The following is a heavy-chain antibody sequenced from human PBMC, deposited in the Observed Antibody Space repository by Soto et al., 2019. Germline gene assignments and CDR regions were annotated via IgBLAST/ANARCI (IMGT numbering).Heavy chain of an antibody. CDR3: ARRKEGWFDP. J-gene: IGHJ5*02. CDR2: IYYSGST. V-gene: IGHV4-39*01. CDR1: GGSITSSSYY. Sequence: PSETLSLTCTVSGGSITSSSYYWGWIRQPPGKGLEWIGNIYYSGSTYYNPSLKSRITISVDTSKNQFSLKLSSVTAADTAVYYCARRKEGWFDPWGQGTLVTVSS.